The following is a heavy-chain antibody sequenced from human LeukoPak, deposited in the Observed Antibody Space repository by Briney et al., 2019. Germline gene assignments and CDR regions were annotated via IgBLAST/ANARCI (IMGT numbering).Heavy chain of an antibody. Sequence: ASVKVSCKASGYTFTGLYVHWVRQAPGQRPEWMGWSDPNSGGTAYAQKFQGRVTMTRDTSISTAYMELSRLRSDDTAVYYCARKAECGSTSCSNDYWGQGTLVTVS. V-gene: IGHV1-2*02. J-gene: IGHJ4*02. CDR2: SDPNSGGT. D-gene: IGHD2-2*01. CDR3: ARKAECGSTSCSNDY. CDR1: GYTFTGLY.